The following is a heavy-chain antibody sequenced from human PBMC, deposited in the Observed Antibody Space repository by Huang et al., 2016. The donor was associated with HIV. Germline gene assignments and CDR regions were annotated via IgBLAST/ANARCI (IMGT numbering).Heavy chain of an antibody. J-gene: IGHJ3*02. V-gene: IGHV4-61*09. CDR1: GGSITSGSYY. CDR3: VRAKFSPDAFDI. Sequence: QVQLQESGPGLVKPSQTLSLTCTVSGGSITSGSYYWSWIRQPAGKGLEWIGHMYTRGSTNFNPSLKSRVTILRDTSKNQFSLKLSSVTAADTAVYYCVRAKFSPDAFDIWGQGTMVTVSS. CDR2: MYTRGST.